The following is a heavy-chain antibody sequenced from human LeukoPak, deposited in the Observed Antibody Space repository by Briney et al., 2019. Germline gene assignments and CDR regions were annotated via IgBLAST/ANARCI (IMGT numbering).Heavy chain of an antibody. CDR1: GFTFSSYE. V-gene: IGHV3-48*03. CDR3: ARDQAYGSGSNDY. D-gene: IGHD3-10*01. J-gene: IGHJ4*02. Sequence: GGSLRLSCAASGFTFSSYEMNWVRQAPGKGLGWVSYISSSGSTIYYADSVKGRFTISRDNAKNSLYLQMSSLRAEDTAVYYCARDQAYGSGSNDYWGQGTLVTVSS. CDR2: ISSSGSTI.